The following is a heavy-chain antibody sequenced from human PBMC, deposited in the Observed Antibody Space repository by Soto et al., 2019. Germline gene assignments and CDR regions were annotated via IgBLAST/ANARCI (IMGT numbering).Heavy chain of an antibody. CDR3: ASIWGSGYDYRFDY. V-gene: IGHV1-69*02. D-gene: IGHD5-12*01. Sequence: QVQLVQSGAEVKKPGSSVKVSCKASGGTFSSYTISWVRQAPGQGLEWMGRIIPILGIANYAQKFQGRVTITADKSTSTAYMELSRLRSEDTAVYYCASIWGSGYDYRFDYWGQGTLVTVSS. CDR1: GGTFSSYT. CDR2: IIPILGIA. J-gene: IGHJ4*02.